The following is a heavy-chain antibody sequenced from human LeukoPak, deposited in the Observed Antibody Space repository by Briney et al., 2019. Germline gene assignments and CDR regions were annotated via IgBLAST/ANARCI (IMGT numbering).Heavy chain of an antibody. D-gene: IGHD1-20*01. CDR1: GGTLSSYA. Sequence: GVSVNVFCRASGGTLSSYAIRWVPQTSAQGCEWMGRMNPIIGMANYAQKVQGRVTITQDKSTSTNYIELSSLRSEHTAVYYCATVITGTTLDYSGHGTLVTVSS. V-gene: IGHV1-69*04. CDR2: MNPIIGMA. J-gene: IGHJ4*01. CDR3: ATVITGTTLDY.